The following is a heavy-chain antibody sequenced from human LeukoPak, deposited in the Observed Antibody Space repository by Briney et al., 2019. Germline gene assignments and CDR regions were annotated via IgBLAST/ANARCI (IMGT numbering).Heavy chain of an antibody. D-gene: IGHD3-22*01. CDR1: GFTFSDYY. Sequence: GGSLRLSCAASGFTFSDYYMSWIRQAPGKGLEWVPYISSSSTTIYYADSVKGRFTISRDNAKNSLYLQMSSLRAEDTAVYYCARVTYYYDSSGSRVSYFDYWGQGTLVTVSS. V-gene: IGHV3-11*04. CDR2: ISSSSTTI. J-gene: IGHJ4*02. CDR3: ARVTYYYDSSGSRVSYFDY.